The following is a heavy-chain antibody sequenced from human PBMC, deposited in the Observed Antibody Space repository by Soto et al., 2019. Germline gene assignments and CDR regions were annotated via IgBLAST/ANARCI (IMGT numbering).Heavy chain of an antibody. CDR3: ARLTWREYNILTGYVPDAFDI. J-gene: IGHJ3*02. CDR2: IYYSGST. CDR1: GGSITSSSYY. Sequence: PSETLSLTCTVSGGSITSSSYYWGWIRQPPGKGLEWFWYIYYSGSTTYNPSHKSRVTISVDTSKYLFSLKLSSVTAADTAVYYCARLTWREYNILTGYVPDAFDIWGQGTMVTVSS. V-gene: IGHV4-61*05. D-gene: IGHD3-9*01.